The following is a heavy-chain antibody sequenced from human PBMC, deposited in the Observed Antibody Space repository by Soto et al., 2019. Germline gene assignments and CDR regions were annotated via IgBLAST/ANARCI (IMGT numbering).Heavy chain of an antibody. CDR1: GFTFSSYA. CDR3: AKDLPNDSSGYYYYYYYGMDV. Sequence: GGSLRLSCAASGFTFSSYAMSWVRQAPGKGLEWVSAISGSGGSTYYADSVKGRFTISRDNSKNTLYLQMNSLRAEDTAVYYCAKDLPNDSSGYYYYYYYGMDVSGQGTTLTVSS. J-gene: IGHJ6*02. V-gene: IGHV3-23*01. CDR2: ISGSGGST. D-gene: IGHD3-22*01.